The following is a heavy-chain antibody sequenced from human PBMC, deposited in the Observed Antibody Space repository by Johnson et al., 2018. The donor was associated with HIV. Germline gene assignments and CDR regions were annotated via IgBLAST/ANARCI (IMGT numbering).Heavy chain of an antibody. J-gene: IGHJ3*02. Sequence: QVHLVESGGGVVQPGGSLRLSCAASGFTFSSYGMHWVRQALGKGLEWVAFIRYDGSNKYYVDSVKGRFSISRDNSKNTLYLQMNSLRAEDTAVYYCAKGIVGAMVAFDIWGQGTMVTVSS. CDR3: AKGIVGAMVAFDI. V-gene: IGHV3-30*02. CDR1: GFTFSSYG. CDR2: IRYDGSNK. D-gene: IGHD1-26*01.